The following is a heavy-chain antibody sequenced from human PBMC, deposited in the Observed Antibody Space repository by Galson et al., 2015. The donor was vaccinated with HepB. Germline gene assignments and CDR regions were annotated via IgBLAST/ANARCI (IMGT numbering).Heavy chain of an antibody. Sequence: SLRLSCAASGVTFSSYNMSWVRQAPGKGLEWVSHIGSSGSNIHYADYVKGRFTISRDDAKNSLYLQMDSLRDEDTAMYYCVRGYNTDWVAYWGQGTLVTVSS. J-gene: IGHJ4*02. CDR2: IGSSGSNI. CDR1: GVTFSSYN. D-gene: IGHD6-19*01. CDR3: VRGYNTDWVAY. V-gene: IGHV3-48*02.